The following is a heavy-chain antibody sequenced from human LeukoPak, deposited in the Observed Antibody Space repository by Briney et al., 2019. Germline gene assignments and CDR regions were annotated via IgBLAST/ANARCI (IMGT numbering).Heavy chain of an antibody. CDR3: ARDCRMTTVNHYYYYGMDV. V-gene: IGHV4-31*03. CDR2: IYYSGST. CDR1: GGSISSGGYY. Sequence: SQTLSLTCTVSGGSISSGGYYWSWIRQHPGKGLEWIGYIYYSGSTYYNPSLKSRVTISVDTSKNQFSLKLSSVTAADTAVYYCARDCRMTTVNHYYYYGMDVWGQGTTVTVSS. D-gene: IGHD4-11*01. J-gene: IGHJ6*02.